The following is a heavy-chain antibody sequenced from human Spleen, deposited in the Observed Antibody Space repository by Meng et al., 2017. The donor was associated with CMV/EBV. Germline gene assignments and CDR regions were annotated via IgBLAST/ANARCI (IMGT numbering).Heavy chain of an antibody. J-gene: IGHJ6*02. Sequence: ASVKVSCKASGYSFTRYDINWVRQAPGQGLEWMGWMNPNNGDTGYAQKFQGRVTMTRDTSISTVYMELNSLRSEDTAVYYCARVEGPAGAMLKYFYYYGMEVWGQGTTVTV. CDR2: MNPNNGDT. D-gene: IGHD6-13*01. V-gene: IGHV1-8*01. CDR1: GYSFTRYD. CDR3: ARVEGPAGAMLKYFYYYGMEV.